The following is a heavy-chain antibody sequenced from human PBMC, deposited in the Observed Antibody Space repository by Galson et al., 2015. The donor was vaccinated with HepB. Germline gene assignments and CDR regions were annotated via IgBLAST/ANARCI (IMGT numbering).Heavy chain of an antibody. CDR2: IEEDGSEK. CDR3: ARARKKATSGAIVGYYYMDV. J-gene: IGHJ6*03. Sequence: SLRLSCAASEFTFRDYWMSWVRQAPGKGLEWVANIEEDGSEKYYVDSVKGRFTISRDNVKNSLYLRMNSLRAEDTAVYYCARARKKATSGAIVGYYYMDVWGKGTTVSVSS. D-gene: IGHD1-26*01. CDR1: EFTFRDYW. V-gene: IGHV3-7*01.